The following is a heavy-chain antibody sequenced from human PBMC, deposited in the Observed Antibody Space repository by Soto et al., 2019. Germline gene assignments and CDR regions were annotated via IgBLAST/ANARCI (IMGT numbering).Heavy chain of an antibody. J-gene: IGHJ1*01. CDR2: INHSGST. CDR1: GGSFSGYY. CDR3: ARGRTPPPSEAAEYFQH. Sequence: SETLSLTCAVYGGSFSGYYWSWIRQPPGKGLEWIGEINHSGSTNYNPSLKSRVTISVDTSKNQFSLKLSSVTAADTAVYYCARGRTPPPSEAAEYFQHWGQGTLVTVSS. D-gene: IGHD3-3*01. V-gene: IGHV4-34*01.